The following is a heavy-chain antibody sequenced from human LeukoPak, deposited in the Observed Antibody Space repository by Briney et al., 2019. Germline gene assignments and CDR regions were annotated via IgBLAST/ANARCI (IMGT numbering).Heavy chain of an antibody. CDR2: INHSGST. D-gene: IGHD3-3*01. CDR3: ARGLRFLEWLLNWFDP. CDR1: GGSFSGYY. Sequence: PSETLSLTCAVYGGSFSGYYWSWIRQPPGKGLEWIGEINHSGSTNYNTSLKSRVTISVDTSKNQFSLKLSSVTAADTAVYYCARGLRFLEWLLNWFDPWGQGTLVTVSS. V-gene: IGHV4-34*01. J-gene: IGHJ5*02.